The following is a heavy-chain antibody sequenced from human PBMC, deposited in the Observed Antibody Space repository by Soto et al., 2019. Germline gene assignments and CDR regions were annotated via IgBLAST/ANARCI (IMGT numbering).Heavy chain of an antibody. J-gene: IGHJ4*02. V-gene: IGHV3-9*01. Sequence: EVQLVESGGGLVQPGRSLRLSCAASGFTFDDYAMHWVRRVPGKGLEWVSSISWNGNIIGYADSVKGRLTISRDNAKNSLYLQMNSLRPEDTGLYYCAKGGPDAFCGGGRCYCDSWGQGTLVTVSS. CDR2: ISWNGNII. D-gene: IGHD2-15*01. CDR3: AKGGPDAFCGGGRCYCDS. CDR1: GFTFDDYA.